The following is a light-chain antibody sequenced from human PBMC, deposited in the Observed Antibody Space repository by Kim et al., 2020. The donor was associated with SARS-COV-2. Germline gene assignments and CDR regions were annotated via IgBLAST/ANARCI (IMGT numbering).Light chain of an antibody. Sequence: SYELTQPPSVSVSPGQTASITCSGDKLGDKYTSWYHQKPGQSPVLVIYQDAKRPSGIPERFSGSNSGNTATLTISGTQAMDEADYYRQAWDSRTENVVFG. V-gene: IGLV3-1*01. CDR3: QAWDSRTENVV. CDR1: KLGDKY. CDR2: QDA. J-gene: IGLJ2*01.